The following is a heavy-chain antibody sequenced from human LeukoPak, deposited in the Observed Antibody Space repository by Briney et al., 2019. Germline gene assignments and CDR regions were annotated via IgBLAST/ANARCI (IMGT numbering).Heavy chain of an antibody. Sequence: GGSLRLSCAASGFTFSDHWMHWVRQPPGKGLVWVSRIKTDGSTTTYADSVEGRFTISRDNAKNTLYLQLNSLRAEDTGVYYCVRDPLAPRRDFDFWGHGTLVTVSS. CDR1: GFTFSDHW. V-gene: IGHV3-74*01. D-gene: IGHD6-6*01. CDR3: VRDPLAPRRDFDF. CDR2: IKTDGSTT. J-gene: IGHJ4*01.